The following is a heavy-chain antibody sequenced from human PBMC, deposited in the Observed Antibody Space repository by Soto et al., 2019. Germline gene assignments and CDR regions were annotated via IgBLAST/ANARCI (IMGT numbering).Heavy chain of an antibody. CDR1: GFLFTNYA. Sequence: GGSLRLSCAASGFLFTNYALSWVRQAPGKGLEWVSAISGSGGTTNYADSVKGRFSISRDNSRNTLYLQMNSLTAEDTAVYFCAKGAKTLFYQYPMDVWGQGTTVTVSS. J-gene: IGHJ6*02. D-gene: IGHD2-2*01. V-gene: IGHV3-23*01. CDR2: ISGSGGTT. CDR3: AKGAKTLFYQYPMDV.